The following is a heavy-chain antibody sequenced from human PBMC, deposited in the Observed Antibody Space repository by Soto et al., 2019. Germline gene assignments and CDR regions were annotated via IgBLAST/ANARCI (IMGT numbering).Heavy chain of an antibody. CDR1: GYTFTSYA. CDR2: INAGNGNT. V-gene: IGHV1-3*01. D-gene: IGHD6-6*01. J-gene: IGHJ4*02. CDR3: ARDRGYSSSSVHFDY. Sequence: ASVKVSCKASGYTFTSYAMHWVRQAPGQRLEWMGWINAGNGNTKYSQKFQGRVTITRDTSANTAYMELSSLRSDDTAVYYCARDRGYSSSSVHFDYWGQGTLVTVSS.